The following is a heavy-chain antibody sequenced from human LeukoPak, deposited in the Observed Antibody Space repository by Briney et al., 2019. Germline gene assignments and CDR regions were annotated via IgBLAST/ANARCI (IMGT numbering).Heavy chain of an antibody. V-gene: IGHV3-7*01. J-gene: IGHJ4*02. CDR2: IKQDGSEK. CDR1: GFTFSSYW. D-gene: IGHD3-22*01. CDR3: ARSYYDSSGYYPICYFDY. Sequence: GGSLRLSCAASGFTFSSYWVSWVRQAPGKGLEWVANIKQDGSEKYYVDSVKGRFTISRDNAKNSLYLQMNSLRDEDTAVYYCARSYYDSSGYYPICYFDYWGQGTLVTVSS.